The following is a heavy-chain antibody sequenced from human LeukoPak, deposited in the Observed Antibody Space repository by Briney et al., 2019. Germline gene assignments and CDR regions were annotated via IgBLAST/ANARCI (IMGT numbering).Heavy chain of an antibody. D-gene: IGHD3-10*01. J-gene: IGHJ3*02. V-gene: IGHV3-21*01. CDR2: ISSSSSYI. Sequence: GGSLRLSCAASGFTFSSYSMNWVRQAPGKGLEWVSSISSSSSYIYYADSVKGRFTISRDNAKNSLYLQMNSLRAEDTAVYYCAKARGGVRGVQGLDAFDIWGQGTMVTVSS. CDR1: GFTFSSYS. CDR3: AKARGGVRGVQGLDAFDI.